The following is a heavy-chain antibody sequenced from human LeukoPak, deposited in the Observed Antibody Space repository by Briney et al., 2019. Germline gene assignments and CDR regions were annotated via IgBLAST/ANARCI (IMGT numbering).Heavy chain of an antibody. CDR1: GYTFTGYY. Sequence: GASVKVSCKASGYTFTGYYMHWVRQAPGQGLGWMGWINPNSGGTNYAQKFQGRVTMTRDTSISTAYMELSRLRSDDTAVYYCARDRYCSSTSCYWFDYWGQGTLVTVSS. D-gene: IGHD2-2*01. CDR2: INPNSGGT. CDR3: ARDRYCSSTSCYWFDY. J-gene: IGHJ4*02. V-gene: IGHV1-2*02.